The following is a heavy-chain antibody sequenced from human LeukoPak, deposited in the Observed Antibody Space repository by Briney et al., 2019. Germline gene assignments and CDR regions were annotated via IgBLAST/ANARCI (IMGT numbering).Heavy chain of an antibody. D-gene: IGHD6-19*01. CDR3: AKDGLAVAGTNYYYYMDV. V-gene: IGHV3-9*01. CDR1: GLTFSSYG. CDR2: ISWNSGSI. J-gene: IGHJ6*03. Sequence: PGGSLRLSCAASGLTFSSYGMSWVRQAPGKGLEWVSGISWNSGSIGYADSVKGRFTISRDNAKNSLYLQMNSLRAEDTALYYCAKDGLAVAGTNYYYYMDVWGKGTTVTISS.